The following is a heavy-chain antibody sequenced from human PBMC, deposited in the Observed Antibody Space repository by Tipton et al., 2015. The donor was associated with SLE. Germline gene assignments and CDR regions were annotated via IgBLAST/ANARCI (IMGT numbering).Heavy chain of an antibody. CDR2: ISTDNGNT. CDR1: GYSFSSYW. V-gene: IGHV1-18*04. D-gene: IGHD3-10*01. CDR3: ARDFSVVDYHGSGSPFDK. J-gene: IGHJ4*02. Sequence: QLVQSGAEVKKPGESLKISCKGSGYSFSSYWIGWVRQAPGQGPEWMGWISTDNGNTNYPQKFQGRVIMTTDRSTSTAYMELTSLRSDDTAVYFCARDFSVVDYHGSGSPFDKWGQGTLVTVSS.